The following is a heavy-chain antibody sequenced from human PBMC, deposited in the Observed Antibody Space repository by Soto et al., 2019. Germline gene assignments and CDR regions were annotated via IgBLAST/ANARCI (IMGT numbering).Heavy chain of an antibody. CDR3: ARDHSSSSRPQPIDY. V-gene: IGHV1-18*01. CDR1: GYTFTSYG. D-gene: IGHD6-6*01. J-gene: IGHJ4*02. Sequence: ASVKVSCKASGYTFTSYGISWVRQAPGQGLEWMGWISAYNGNTNYAQKLQGRVTMTTDTSTSTAYMELRSLRSDDTAVYYCARDHSSSSRPQPIDYWGQGTLVTVSS. CDR2: ISAYNGNT.